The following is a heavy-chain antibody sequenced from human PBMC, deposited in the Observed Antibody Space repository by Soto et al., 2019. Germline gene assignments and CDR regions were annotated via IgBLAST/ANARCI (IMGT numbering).Heavy chain of an antibody. V-gene: IGHV1-18*01. CDR3: AREAFDADYIDF. Sequence: QAHLVQSGAEVKKPGASVKVSCKASGYIFSSHGISWVRQAPGRGLEWMAWISAYNGDRNYAETLQGRVTVTTDTSTNTAYMELRSLRSVDTAVYYCAREAFDADYIDFWGQGTLVTVSS. CDR2: ISAYNGDR. D-gene: IGHD3-10*01. J-gene: IGHJ4*02. CDR1: GYIFSSHG.